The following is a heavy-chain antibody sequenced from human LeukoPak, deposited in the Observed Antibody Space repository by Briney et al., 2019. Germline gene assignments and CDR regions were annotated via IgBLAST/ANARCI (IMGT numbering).Heavy chain of an antibody. CDR1: GYAFTSYG. Sequence: ASVQVSCKASGYAFTSYGISWVRQAPGQGLEWMGWISAYNGNTNYAQKLQGRVTMTTDTSTSTAYMELRSLRSDDTAVYYCARDLGGWYRAPPLAYWGQGTLVTVSS. J-gene: IGHJ4*02. D-gene: IGHD6-19*01. V-gene: IGHV1-18*01. CDR3: ARDLGGWYRAPPLAY. CDR2: ISAYNGNT.